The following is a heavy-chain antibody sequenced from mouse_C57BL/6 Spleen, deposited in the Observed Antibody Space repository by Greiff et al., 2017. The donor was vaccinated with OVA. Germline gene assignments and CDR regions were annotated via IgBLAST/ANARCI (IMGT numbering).Heavy chain of an antibody. CDR3: ARDYDDNGY. CDR2: INPSSGYT. J-gene: IGHJ2*01. V-gene: IGHV1-4*01. Sequence: QVQLQQSGAELARPGASVKMSCKASGYTFTSYTMHWEKQRLGQGLEWIGYINPSSGYTKYNQKFKDKATLTADKSSNTAYMQLSSLTSEDSAVYYCARDYDDNGYWGQGTTLTVSS. D-gene: IGHD2-13*01. CDR1: GYTFTSYT.